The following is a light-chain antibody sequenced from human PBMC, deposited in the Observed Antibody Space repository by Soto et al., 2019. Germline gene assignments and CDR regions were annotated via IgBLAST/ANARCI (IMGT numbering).Light chain of an antibody. J-gene: IGKJ5*01. CDR2: GAS. V-gene: IGKV3-15*01. CDR1: QSVSST. CDR3: QQYNNWPPIT. Sequence: EIVLTQSPATLSLSPGERATLSCRASQSVSSTLAWYQQKPGQAPRLLIYGASTRATGIPARFSGSGSGTEFTLTISSLQSEDFAVYYCQQYNNWPPITFGQGTRLENK.